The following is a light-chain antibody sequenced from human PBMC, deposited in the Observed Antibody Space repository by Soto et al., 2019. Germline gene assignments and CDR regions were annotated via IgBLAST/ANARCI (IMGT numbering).Light chain of an antibody. CDR2: KVS. CDR3: MQGTHWPIT. Sequence: DVVMTQSPLSLPVTLGQPASISCRSTQSLVHSDGIAYFSWFQQRPGRSPRRLIYKVSNRDSGVPARFSGRGSGTDVALKISRVEADDVGVYYCMQGTHWPITVGQGTRLEIK. J-gene: IGKJ5*01. V-gene: IGKV2-30*02. CDR1: QSLVHSDGIAY.